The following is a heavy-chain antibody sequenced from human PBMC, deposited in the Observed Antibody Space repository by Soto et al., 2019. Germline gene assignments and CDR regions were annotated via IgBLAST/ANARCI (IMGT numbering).Heavy chain of an antibody. J-gene: IGHJ6*02. CDR1: GFTFSRNP. CDR3: ARDREYSGFYHGMDV. D-gene: IGHD5-12*01. CDR2: ISFDGNNQ. Sequence: WVSLRLSCEASGFTFSRNPIHWVRQAPGKGLEWVAVISFDGNNQYYTDSVKGRFTISRDNSDNTLDLQMNSLRREDTAVYYCARDREYSGFYHGMDVWGQGTTVTVSS. V-gene: IGHV3-30-3*01.